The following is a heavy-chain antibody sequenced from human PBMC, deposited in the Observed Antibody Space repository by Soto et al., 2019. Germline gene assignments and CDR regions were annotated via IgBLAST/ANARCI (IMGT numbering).Heavy chain of an antibody. CDR1: GGSFSDFA. Sequence: QVQLAQSGAEMTKPGSSVKVSCRASGGSFSDFAFSWVRQAPGQGLEWMGGIIPMFAATKYAQRLQDRVTRTADESTNTVYLALNSLTSEDTAIYYCARGAIVAVPAALSSYHDYTNYRFDSWGQGTLVTVAS. CDR2: IIPMFAAT. J-gene: IGHJ4*02. CDR3: ARGAIVAVPAALSSYHDYTNYRFDS. V-gene: IGHV1-69*01. D-gene: IGHD2-15*01.